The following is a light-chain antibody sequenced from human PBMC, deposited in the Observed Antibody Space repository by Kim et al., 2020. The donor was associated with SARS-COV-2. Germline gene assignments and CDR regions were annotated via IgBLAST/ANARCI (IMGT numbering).Light chain of an antibody. CDR2: GAS. CDR1: QSVGRN. Sequence: SPGESATLSCRASQSVGRNLAWYQQKPGQALRLVIYGASTRATGVPARFSGSGYGTEFTLTISSLQSEDFAVYYCQQYNNWPPLTFGPGTKVDIK. V-gene: IGKV3-15*01. J-gene: IGKJ3*01. CDR3: QQYNNWPPLT.